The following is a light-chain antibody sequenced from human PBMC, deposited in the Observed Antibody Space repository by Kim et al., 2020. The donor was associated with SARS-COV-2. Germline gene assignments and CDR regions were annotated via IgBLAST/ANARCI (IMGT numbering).Light chain of an antibody. J-gene: IGKJ4*01. CDR3: QHYGSSPLT. Sequence: SPGERATLSCRATQSVSSSYLAWYQQKPGQPPRLLIYGASSRATGIPDRLSGIGSGTDFTLTISRLGPEDFAVYYCQHYGSSPLTFGGGTKVDIK. CDR1: QSVSSSY. V-gene: IGKV3-20*01. CDR2: GAS.